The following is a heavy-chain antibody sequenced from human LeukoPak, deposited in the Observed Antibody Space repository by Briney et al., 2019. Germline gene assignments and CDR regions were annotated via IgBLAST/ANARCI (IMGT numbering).Heavy chain of an antibody. CDR3: ARSGGTAIGNYERATFDC. D-gene: IGHD1-7*01. CDR1: GDSVSSNSSA. Sequence: SQTLSLTCDISGDSVSSNSSAWNWIRQSPSRGLEWLGRTFYRSKWYNVYEVSLKSRLTIHADTSKNHFSLQLNSVTPEDTAVYYCARSGGTAIGNYERATFDCWGQGTLVTVSS. CDR2: TFYRSKWYN. J-gene: IGHJ4*02. V-gene: IGHV6-1*01.